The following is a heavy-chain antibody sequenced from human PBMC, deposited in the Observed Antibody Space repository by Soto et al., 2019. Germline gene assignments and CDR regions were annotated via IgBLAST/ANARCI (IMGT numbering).Heavy chain of an antibody. J-gene: IGHJ6*02. V-gene: IGHV3-15*01. CDR2: IKSKSDGGTT. D-gene: IGHD3-10*01. CDR1: GFTFSNAW. CDR3: TSYLVRGVKRYYYSGIDV. Sequence: GGSLRLSCAASGFTFSNAWLSWVRQAPGKGLEWVGRIKSKSDGGTTDYAAPVKGRFTISRDDSNNTLYLHMNSLKTEDTAVYDSTSYLVRGVKRYYYSGIDVWGQGAQVTVFS.